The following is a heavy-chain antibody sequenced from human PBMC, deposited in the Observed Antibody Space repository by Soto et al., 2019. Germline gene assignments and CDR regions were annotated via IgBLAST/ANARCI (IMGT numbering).Heavy chain of an antibody. CDR3: AREEIAVANRVGMDV. CDR1: GGAFRSDT. CDR2: ITPIFGAA. Sequence: QVQLVQSGAEVTKPGSSVQVSCKASGGAFRSDTISWVRQAPGQGLEWLGGITPIFGAANYAQKFEGRVTISADKATTTAYMELSNLTSEDTAVYYCAREEIAVANRVGMDVWGQGTTVIVSS. J-gene: IGHJ6*02. V-gene: IGHV1-69*06. D-gene: IGHD6-19*01.